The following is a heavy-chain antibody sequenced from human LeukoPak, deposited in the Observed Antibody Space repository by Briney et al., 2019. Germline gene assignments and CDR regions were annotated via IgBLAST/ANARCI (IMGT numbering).Heavy chain of an antibody. Sequence: ASVKVSCKTSGYTFTGYYIHWVRRAPGQGLEWLGRINPHSGGTRSAQKSQGRDTMTRDTSITTTYMELSSLRFDDTAVYYCARAMDDYGKNWFDPWGQGTLVTVSS. CDR2: INPHSGGT. CDR1: GYTFTGYY. D-gene: IGHD4-17*01. CDR3: ARAMDDYGKNWFDP. J-gene: IGHJ5*02. V-gene: IGHV1-2*06.